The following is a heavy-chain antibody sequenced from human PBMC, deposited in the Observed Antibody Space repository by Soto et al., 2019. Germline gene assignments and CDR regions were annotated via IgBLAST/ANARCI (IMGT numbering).Heavy chain of an antibody. J-gene: IGHJ4*02. CDR3: AREGYYDSSGYYYYFDY. Sequence: QVQLVQSGAEVKKPGSSVKVSCKASGGTFSSYAISWVRQAPGQGLEWMGGIIPIFGTANYAQKFRGRVTITADESTSTAYMELSSLRSEDTAVYYCAREGYYDSSGYYYYFDYWGQGTLVTVSS. D-gene: IGHD3-22*01. CDR2: IIPIFGTA. CDR1: GGTFSSYA. V-gene: IGHV1-69*12.